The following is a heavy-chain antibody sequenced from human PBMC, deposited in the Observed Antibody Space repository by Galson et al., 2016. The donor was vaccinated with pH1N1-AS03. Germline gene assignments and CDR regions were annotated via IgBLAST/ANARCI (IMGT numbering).Heavy chain of an antibody. CDR2: SIPFFGTP. D-gene: IGHD6-19*01. J-gene: IGHJ3*02. CDR3: AKDSSGWSRTRTFDI. Sequence: VRQAPGQGLEWLGTSIPFFGTPDYAQRFQGKVTITADESTSTAYMELSSLRSEDTAVYYCAKDSSGWSRTRTFDIWGQGTMVTVSS. V-gene: IGHV1-69*15.